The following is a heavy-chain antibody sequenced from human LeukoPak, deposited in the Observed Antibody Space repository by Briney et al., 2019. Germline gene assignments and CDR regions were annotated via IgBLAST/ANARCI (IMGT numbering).Heavy chain of an antibody. V-gene: IGHV1-2*06. Sequence: GRSLRLSCAASGYTFTGYYMHWVRQAPGQGLEWMGRINPNSGGTNYAQKFQGRVTMTRDTSISTAYMELSRLRSDDTAVYYCARVWEHSDPWGQGTLVTVSS. CDR3: ARVWEHSDP. J-gene: IGHJ5*02. CDR2: INPNSGGT. D-gene: IGHD1-26*01. CDR1: GYTFTGYY.